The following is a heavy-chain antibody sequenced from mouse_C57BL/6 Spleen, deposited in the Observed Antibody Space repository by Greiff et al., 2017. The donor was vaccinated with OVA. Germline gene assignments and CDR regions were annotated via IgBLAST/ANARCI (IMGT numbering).Heavy chain of an antibody. Sequence: EVKVVESGGGLVKPGGSLKLSCAASGFTFSDYGMHWVRQAPEKGLEWVAYISSGSSTIYYADTVKGRFTISRDNAKNTLFLQMTSLRSEDTAMYYCARKVSNYYGSSPWYFDVWGTGTTVTVSS. CDR3: ARKVSNYYGSSPWYFDV. V-gene: IGHV5-17*01. D-gene: IGHD1-1*01. CDR1: GFTFSDYG. CDR2: ISSGSSTI. J-gene: IGHJ1*03.